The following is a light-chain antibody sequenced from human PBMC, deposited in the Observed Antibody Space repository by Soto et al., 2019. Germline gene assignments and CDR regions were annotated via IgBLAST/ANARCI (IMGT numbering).Light chain of an antibody. Sequence: DNQMTQSPSSLSASVGDRVTITCQASQDINNYLNWYQQKPGKASKLLIYEASNLETGVPSRFSGSGSGTHFTFTISSLQPGDIATYYCQQYDNLSVTFGGGTKVEIK. CDR3: QQYDNLSVT. CDR1: QDINNY. CDR2: EAS. J-gene: IGKJ4*01. V-gene: IGKV1-33*01.